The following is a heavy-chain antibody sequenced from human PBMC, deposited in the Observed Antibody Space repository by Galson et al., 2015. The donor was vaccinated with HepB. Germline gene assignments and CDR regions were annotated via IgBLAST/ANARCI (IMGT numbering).Heavy chain of an antibody. V-gene: IGHV4-39*01. D-gene: IGHD3-10*01. J-gene: IGHJ3*02. CDR3: ARQKILLLFGDWGMAFDI. Sequence: SETLSLTCTVSGGSINSSSHYWGWIRQPPGKGLEWIGRIFYSGSTYYNPSLKSRVTISVDTSKNQFSLRLSSVTAADTAVYYCARQKILLLFGDWGMAFDIWGQGTMVTVSS. CDR1: GGSINSSSHY. CDR2: IFYSGST.